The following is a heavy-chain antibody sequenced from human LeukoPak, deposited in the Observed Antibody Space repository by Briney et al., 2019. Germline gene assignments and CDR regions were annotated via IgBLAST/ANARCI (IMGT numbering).Heavy chain of an antibody. CDR2: ISTSSSYI. D-gene: IGHD3-22*01. Sequence: GGSLRLSCAASGITFSSYGMSWVRQAPGKGLEWVSCISTSSSYIYYADSVKGRFTTSRDNAKNSLYLQMNSLRAEDTAVYYCARDLRSSGYYAFDYWGQGTLVTVSS. V-gene: IGHV3-21*01. CDR1: GITFSSYG. J-gene: IGHJ4*02. CDR3: ARDLRSSGYYAFDY.